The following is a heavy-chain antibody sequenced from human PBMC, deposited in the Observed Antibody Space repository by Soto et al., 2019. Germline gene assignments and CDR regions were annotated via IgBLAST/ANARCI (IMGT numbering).Heavy chain of an antibody. J-gene: IGHJ4*02. D-gene: IGHD3-16*01. CDR2: IYYSVST. CDR1: EGYIRGYD. V-gene: IGHV4-59*01. CDR3: ARVGGGYDYYWDY. Sequence: SETLDLTWTVSEGYIRGYDWSWIRQPPGKGLEWIGYIYYSVSTNYNPSLKSRVTISVDTSKNQFSLKLSSVTAADMVVYYCARVGGGYDYYWDYWGQGTLVTVSS.